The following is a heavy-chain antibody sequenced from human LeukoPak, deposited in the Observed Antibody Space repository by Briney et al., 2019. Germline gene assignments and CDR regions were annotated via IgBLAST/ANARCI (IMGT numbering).Heavy chain of an antibody. J-gene: IGHJ4*02. V-gene: IGHV3-48*03. CDR3: ARGDYYGIL. CDR2: ISSSGSSK. Sequence: TGGSLRLSCAASGFTFSNYEMNWVRQAPGKGLEWVSYISSSGSSKYYADSVKGRFTISRDNAKNSLYLQMNSLRGEDTAVYYCARGDYYGILWGQGTLVTVSS. CDR1: GFTFSNYE. D-gene: IGHD1-26*01.